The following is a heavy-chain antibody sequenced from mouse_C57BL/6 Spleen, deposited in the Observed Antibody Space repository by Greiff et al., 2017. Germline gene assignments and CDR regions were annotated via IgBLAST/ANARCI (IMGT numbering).Heavy chain of an antibody. CDR3: ARPTGAWFAY. CDR2: ISSGSSTI. V-gene: IGHV5-17*01. J-gene: IGHJ3*01. Sequence: EVKLVESGGGLVKPGGSLKLSCAASGFTFSDYGMHWVRQAPEKGLEWVAYISSGSSTIYYAETVKGRFTISRDNAKNTLFLQMTSLRSEDTAMYYCARPTGAWFAYWGQGTLVTVSA. CDR1: GFTFSDYG. D-gene: IGHD4-1*02.